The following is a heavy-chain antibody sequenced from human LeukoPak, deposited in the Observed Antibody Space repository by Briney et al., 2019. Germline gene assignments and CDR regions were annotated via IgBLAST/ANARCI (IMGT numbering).Heavy chain of an antibody. CDR3: ARDSILWGSSFYYMDV. CDR2: INPNSGGT. D-gene: IGHD6-6*01. V-gene: IGHV1-2*02. CDR1: GYTFTDYY. Sequence: ASVKVSCKASGYTFTDYYILWVRQAPGQGPEWMGWINPNSGGTNYAQKFQGRVTMTRDTSISTAYMELSRLRSDDTAVYYCARDSILWGSSFYYMDVWGKGTTVTVSS. J-gene: IGHJ6*03.